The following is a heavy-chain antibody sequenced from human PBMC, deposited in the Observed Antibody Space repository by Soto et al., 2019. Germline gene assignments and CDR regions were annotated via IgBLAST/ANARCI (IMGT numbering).Heavy chain of an antibody. D-gene: IGHD1-1*01. CDR3: AGAGSGTQARYYYYGMDV. CDR2: IYYSGST. CDR1: GGSISSSSYY. Sequence: SETLSLTCTVSGGSISSSSYYWGWIRQPPGKGLEWIGSIYYSGSTYYNPSLKSRVTISVDTSKNQFSLKLSSVTAADTAVYYCAGAGSGTQARYYYYGMDVWGQGTTVTVSS. J-gene: IGHJ6*02. V-gene: IGHV4-39*01.